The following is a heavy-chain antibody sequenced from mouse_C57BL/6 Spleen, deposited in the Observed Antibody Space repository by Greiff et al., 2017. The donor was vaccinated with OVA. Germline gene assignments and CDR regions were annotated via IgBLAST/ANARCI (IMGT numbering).Heavy chain of an antibody. D-gene: IGHD2-3*01. Sequence: QVQLQQPGAELVRPGSLVKLSCKASGYTFTSYWMHWVKQRPIQGLEWIGNIDPSDSETHYNQKFKDKATLTVDKSSSTAYMQLSSLTSEDSAVYYCARYDGYYDYWGQGTTLTVSS. J-gene: IGHJ2*01. CDR2: IDPSDSET. CDR1: GYTFTSYW. CDR3: ARYDGYYDY. V-gene: IGHV1-52*01.